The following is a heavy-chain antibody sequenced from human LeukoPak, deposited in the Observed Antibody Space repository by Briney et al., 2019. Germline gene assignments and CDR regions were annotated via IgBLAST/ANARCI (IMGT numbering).Heavy chain of an antibody. CDR2: IYYSGST. V-gene: IGHV4-59*08. J-gene: IGHJ6*03. CDR1: GGSISSYY. CDR3: APLSTIFGVVYYYMDV. D-gene: IGHD3-3*01. Sequence: SETLSLTCTVSGGSISSYYWSWIRQPPGKGLEWIGYIYYSGSTNYNPSLKSRVTISVDTSKNQFSLKLSSVTAADTAVYYCAPLSTIFGVVYYYMDVWGKGTTVTVSS.